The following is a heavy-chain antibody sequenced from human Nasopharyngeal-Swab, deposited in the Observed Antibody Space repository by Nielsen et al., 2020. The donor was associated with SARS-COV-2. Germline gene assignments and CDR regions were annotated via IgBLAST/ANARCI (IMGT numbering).Heavy chain of an antibody. Sequence: SVKVSCKASGGTFSSYAISWVRQAPGQGLEWMGGIIPIFGTANYAQKFQGRVTITADKSTSTAYMELNSLRAEDTAVYYCARGHNTYCGGDCYSLAPDYWGQGTLVTVSS. J-gene: IGHJ4*02. V-gene: IGHV1-69*06. CDR2: IIPIFGTA. CDR1: GGTFSSYA. D-gene: IGHD2-21*02. CDR3: ARGHNTYCGGDCYSLAPDY.